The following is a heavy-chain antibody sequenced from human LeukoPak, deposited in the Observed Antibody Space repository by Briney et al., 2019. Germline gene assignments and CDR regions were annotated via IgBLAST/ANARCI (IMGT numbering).Heavy chain of an antibody. V-gene: IGHV1-46*03. CDR3: ARVTYYYDSSGYYYVDY. CDR2: INPSGGST. CDR1: GYTFTSYY. D-gene: IGHD3-22*01. J-gene: IGHJ4*02. Sequence: GASVKVSCKASGYTFTSYYMHWVRQAPGQGLEWMGIINPSGGSTSYAQKFQGRVTMTRDTSTSTVYMELSSPRSEDTAVYYCARVTYYYDSSGYYYVDYWGQGTLVTVSS.